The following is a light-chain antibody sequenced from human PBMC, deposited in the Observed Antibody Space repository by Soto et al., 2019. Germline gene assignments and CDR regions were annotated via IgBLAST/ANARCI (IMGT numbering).Light chain of an antibody. CDR3: QQYGRSQT. V-gene: IGKV3-20*01. J-gene: IGKJ1*01. CDR2: AVS. CDR1: QSLSSRS. Sequence: EIVLTQSPGTLSLSPGERATLSCRASQSLSSRSLAWYQQKPGQAPRLLIYAVSSRATGIPDRFSGSGSGNDFTLTSSSLEPEDFAVYYCQQYGRSQTFGQGTKVEIK.